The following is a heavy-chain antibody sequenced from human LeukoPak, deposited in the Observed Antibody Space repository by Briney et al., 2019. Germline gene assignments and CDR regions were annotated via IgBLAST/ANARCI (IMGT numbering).Heavy chain of an antibody. CDR1: GGSFSGYY. Sequence: SETLSLTCAVYGGSFSGYYWSWIRQPPGKGLEWIGEINHSGSTNYNPSLKSRVTISVDTSKNQFSLKLSSVTAADTAVYYCARRRGKYYDILTGPYYFDYWGQGTLVTVSS. J-gene: IGHJ4*02. CDR3: ARRRGKYYDILTGPYYFDY. CDR2: INHSGST. V-gene: IGHV4-34*01. D-gene: IGHD3-9*01.